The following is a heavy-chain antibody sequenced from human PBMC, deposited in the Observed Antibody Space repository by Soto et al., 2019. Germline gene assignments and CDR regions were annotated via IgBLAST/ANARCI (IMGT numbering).Heavy chain of an antibody. CDR3: ARDRNAAGSDY. D-gene: IGHD1-1*01. J-gene: IGHJ4*02. CDR1: GFTFSDFY. CDR2: ISSGSTNI. V-gene: IGHV3-11*01. Sequence: QVQLVESGGGLVKPGGSLRLSCAASGFTFSDFYMSWIRQAPGKGLEWISYISSGSTNIFYADSVKGRFTVSRDNAKNSVYLQWDGRRAEDPAVYSFARDRNAAGSDYLGQGTRVTVSS.